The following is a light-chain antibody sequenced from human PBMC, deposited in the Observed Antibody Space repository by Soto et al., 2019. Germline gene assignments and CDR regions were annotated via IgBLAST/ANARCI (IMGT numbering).Light chain of an antibody. Sequence: EIVLTQSPATLSLSPGERATLSCRASQSVSSYLAWYQQKPGQAPRLLIYDASNRATGIPARFSGSGSGTDFPLTISSLEPEDFALYYCQQRSNWPIPLGQWTRLEIK. J-gene: IGKJ5*01. V-gene: IGKV3-11*01. CDR3: QQRSNWPIP. CDR2: DAS. CDR1: QSVSSY.